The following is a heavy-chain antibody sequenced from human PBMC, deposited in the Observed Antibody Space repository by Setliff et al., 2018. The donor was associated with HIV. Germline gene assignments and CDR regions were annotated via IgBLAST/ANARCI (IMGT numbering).Heavy chain of an antibody. CDR2: INHSGKT. J-gene: IGHJ5*02. V-gene: IGHV4-34*01. D-gene: IGHD3-22*01. CDR1: GGSLSGHY. Sequence: SETLSLTCAVYGGSLSGHYWTWIRQPPGEGLEWIGEINHSGKTYYNPSLKSRVTISVDTSKNQFSLKLSSVTAADAAVYYCASRVYYYDSSGYLREEGFDPWGQGTLVTVSS. CDR3: ASRVYYYDSSGYLREEGFDP.